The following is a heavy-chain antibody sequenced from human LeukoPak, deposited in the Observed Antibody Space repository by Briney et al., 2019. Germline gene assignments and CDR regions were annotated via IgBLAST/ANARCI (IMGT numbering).Heavy chain of an antibody. CDR3: AIDHDSSGWYQDRDY. Sequence: GGSLRLSCAASGFTFSSYAMNWVRQAPGKGLEWVSTISISHNTHYADSVEGRFTISRDNSKKTLFLEMNTLRADDTALYYCAIDHDSSGWYQDRDYWGQGTLVNVSS. CDR2: ISISHNT. D-gene: IGHD6-19*01. CDR1: GFTFSSYA. J-gene: IGHJ4*02. V-gene: IGHV3-23*01.